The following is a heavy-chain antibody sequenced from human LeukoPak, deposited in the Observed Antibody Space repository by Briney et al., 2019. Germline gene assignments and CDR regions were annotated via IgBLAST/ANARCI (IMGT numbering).Heavy chain of an antibody. CDR3: ARGMGYCSSTSCYLPLDH. CDR1: GFTVSSSY. J-gene: IGHJ4*02. V-gene: IGHV3-66*02. D-gene: IGHD2-2*01. CDR2: IYSGGST. Sequence: AGGSLRLSCAGSGFTVSSSYMSWVRQAPGKGLEWVSVIYSGGSTYYADSVKGRFTLSRDNSKNTLYLQMNCLRPDDTAVYYCARGMGYCSSTSCYLPLDHWGQGAPVTVSS.